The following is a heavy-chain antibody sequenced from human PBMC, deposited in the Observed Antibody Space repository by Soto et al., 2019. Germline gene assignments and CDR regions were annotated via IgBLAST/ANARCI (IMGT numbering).Heavy chain of an antibody. CDR3: AHDRVGNPWYSFDY. CDR2: IYWDDDK. J-gene: IGHJ4*01. V-gene: IGHV2-5*02. CDR1: GFSLTTTGVA. D-gene: IGHD5-12*01. Sequence: QITLKESGPTLVKPTQTLTLTCTFSGFSLTTTGVAVGWIRQPPGKALEWLALIYWDDDKRHSPSLKSRHTTXNXTXTNQVLFTMINIDTVDTATYYCAHDRVGNPWYSFDYWGHGALVTVSS.